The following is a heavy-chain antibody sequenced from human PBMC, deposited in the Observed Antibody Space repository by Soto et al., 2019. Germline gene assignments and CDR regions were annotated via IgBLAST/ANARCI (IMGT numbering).Heavy chain of an antibody. Sequence: EVQLLESGGGLVQPGGSLRLSCAASGFTFSSYAMSWVRQAPGKGLEWVSAISGSGGSTYYADSLKGRFTISRDNSKNTLYLQMSSLRAEYRAVYACARVTTMFDYWGQGSLVTVSS. CDR1: GFTFSSYA. J-gene: IGHJ4*02. V-gene: IGHV3-23*01. CDR2: ISGSGGST. CDR3: ARVTTMFDY. D-gene: IGHD4-17*01.